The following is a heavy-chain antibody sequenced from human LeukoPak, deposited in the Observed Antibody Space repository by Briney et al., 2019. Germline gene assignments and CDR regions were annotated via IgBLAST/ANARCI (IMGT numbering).Heavy chain of an antibody. D-gene: IGHD1-26*01. CDR3: ASSESYRFDY. CDR2: ISSSSRTI. V-gene: IGHV3-48*02. CDR1: GFTFSRYS. J-gene: IGHJ4*02. Sequence: PGGSLRLSCAASGFTFSRYSLDWVRQAPGKGLEWVSSISSSSRTIYYADSVKGRFTISRDNAKNSLYLQMNSLRDEDTAVYYCASSESYRFDYWGQGTLVTVSS.